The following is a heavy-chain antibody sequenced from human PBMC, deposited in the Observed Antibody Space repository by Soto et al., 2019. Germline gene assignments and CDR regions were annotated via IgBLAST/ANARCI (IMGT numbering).Heavy chain of an antibody. J-gene: IGHJ2*01. D-gene: IGHD3-22*01. CDR3: ARDRYSYDSRAYQGVDWYFDL. CDR2: IWYGGSHE. Sequence: GSLRLSCAASGFTFNNYGMHWVRQAPGKGLEWVAVIWYGGSHESYADSVKGRFTISRDNSKNTLYLQMNSLRAEDTAVYYYARDRYSYDSRAYQGVDWYFDLWGRGTLVTVSS. CDR1: GFTFNNYG. V-gene: IGHV3-33*01.